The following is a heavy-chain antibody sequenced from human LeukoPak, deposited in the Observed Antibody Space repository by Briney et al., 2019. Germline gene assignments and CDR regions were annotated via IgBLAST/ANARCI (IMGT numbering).Heavy chain of an antibody. V-gene: IGHV1-69*01. J-gene: IGHJ4*02. D-gene: IGHD6-19*01. CDR3: ARGSRGSGSGWSSFDY. Sequence: SVKVSCKASGGTFSSYAISWVRQAPGQGLEWMGGIIPIFGTANYAQKFQGRVTITADESTSTAYMELSSLRSEDTAVYYCARGSRGSGSGWSSFDYWGQGTLVTVSS. CDR2: IIPIFGTA. CDR1: GGTFSSYA.